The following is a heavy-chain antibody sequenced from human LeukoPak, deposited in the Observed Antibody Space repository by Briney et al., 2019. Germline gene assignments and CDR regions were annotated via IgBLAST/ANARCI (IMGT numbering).Heavy chain of an antibody. CDR1: GGSISSGGYS. CDR2: IYHSGST. V-gene: IGHV4-30-2*01. CDR3: ARAYYYDSSGYQYNWFDP. Sequence: SQTLSLTCAVSGGSISSGGYSWRWIRQPPGKGLEWIGYIYHSGSTYYNPSLKSRVTISVDRSKNQFSLKLSSVTAADTAVYYCARAYYYDSSGYQYNWFDPWGQGTLVTVSS. J-gene: IGHJ5*02. D-gene: IGHD3-22*01.